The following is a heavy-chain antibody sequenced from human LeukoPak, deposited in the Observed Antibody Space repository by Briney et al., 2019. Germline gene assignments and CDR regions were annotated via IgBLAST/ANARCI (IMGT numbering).Heavy chain of an antibody. CDR1: GFTFSSYD. CDR3: AREGAPGYYDSSGYLGY. CDR2: IRRSGENT. Sequence: GGSLRLSCAASGFTFSSYDMSWVRQAPGRGLEWVSSIRRSGENTYYGDAVKGRFTISRDNSKNAVYLQMNNMRVDDTAVYYCAREGAPGYYDSSGYLGYWGQGTLVTVSS. V-gene: IGHV3-23*01. D-gene: IGHD3-22*01. J-gene: IGHJ4*02.